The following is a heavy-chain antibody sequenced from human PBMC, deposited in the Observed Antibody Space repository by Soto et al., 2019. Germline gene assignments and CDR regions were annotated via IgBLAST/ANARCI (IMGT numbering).Heavy chain of an antibody. CDR2: INPNSGGT. D-gene: IGHD7-27*01. V-gene: IGHV1-2*04. CDR3: ARGNWGYYYYGMDV. J-gene: IGHJ6*02. CDR1: GYTFTGYY. Sequence: ASVKVSCKASGYTFTGYYMHWVRQAPGQGLEWMGWINPNSGGTNYAQKFQGWVTMTRDTSISTAYMELSRLRSDDTAVYYCARGNWGYYYYGMDVWGQGTRVTVSS.